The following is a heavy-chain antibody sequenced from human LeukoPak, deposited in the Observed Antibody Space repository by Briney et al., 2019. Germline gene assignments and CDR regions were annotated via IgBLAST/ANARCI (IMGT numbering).Heavy chain of an antibody. Sequence: IXYIYYSGSTYYNPSLKSRVTISVDTSKNQFSLKLSSVTAADTAVYYCARGTSSGPYNWFDPWGQGTLVTVSS. J-gene: IGHJ5*02. D-gene: IGHD6-6*01. CDR2: IYYSGST. V-gene: IGHV4-30-4*01. CDR3: ARGTSSGPYNWFDP.